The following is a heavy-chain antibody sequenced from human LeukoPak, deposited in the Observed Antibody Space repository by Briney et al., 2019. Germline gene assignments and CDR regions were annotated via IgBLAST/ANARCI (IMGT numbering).Heavy chain of an antibody. CDR2: IYYSGST. CDR3: ARRYASSGYYYWLDP. V-gene: IGHV4-39*01. Sequence: SETLSLTCTVSGGSISSSSCYWGWIRQPPGKGLEWIGSIYYSGSTYYNPSLKSRVTISVDTSKNQFSLKLSSVTAADTAVYYCARRYASSGYYYWLDPWGQGTLVTVSS. D-gene: IGHD3-22*01. CDR1: GGSISSSSCY. J-gene: IGHJ5*02.